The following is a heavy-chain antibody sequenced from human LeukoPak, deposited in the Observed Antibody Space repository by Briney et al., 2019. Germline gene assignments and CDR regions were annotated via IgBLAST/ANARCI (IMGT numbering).Heavy chain of an antibody. CDR2: IRYDGTNQ. CDR1: GFTFSSYG. Sequence: GGSLRLSCAAPGFTFSSYGMHWVRQAPGKGLEWVAFIRYDGTNQYYADSVKGRFTISRDNSKDTLYLQMNSLRAEDTAVYYCATAGWHITMTPSFDYWGQGTLVTVSS. D-gene: IGHD3-22*01. J-gene: IGHJ4*02. V-gene: IGHV3-30*02. CDR3: ATAGWHITMTPSFDY.